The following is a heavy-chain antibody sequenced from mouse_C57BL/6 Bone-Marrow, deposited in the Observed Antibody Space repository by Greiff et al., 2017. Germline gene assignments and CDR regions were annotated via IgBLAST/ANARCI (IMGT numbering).Heavy chain of an antibody. Sequence: QVQLQQSGPGLVQPSQSLSITCTVSGFSLTSYGVHWVRQSPGKGLEWLGVIWSGGSTDYNAAFISRLSISKDNSKSQVFFKMNSLQADDTAIYYCARNPGDGDYYGSSYRYFDVWGTGTTVTVSS. D-gene: IGHD1-1*01. J-gene: IGHJ1*03. V-gene: IGHV2-2*01. CDR2: IWSGGST. CDR3: ARNPGDGDYYGSSYRYFDV. CDR1: GFSLTSYG.